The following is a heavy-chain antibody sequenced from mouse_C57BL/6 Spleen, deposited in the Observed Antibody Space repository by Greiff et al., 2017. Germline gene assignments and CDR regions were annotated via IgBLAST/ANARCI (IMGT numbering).Heavy chain of an antibody. CDR1: GYTFTGYW. CDR2: IDPSDSYT. J-gene: IGHJ3*01. Sequence: QVQLQQPGAELVRPGTSVKLSCKASGYTFTGYWMHWVKQRPGQGLEWIGVIDPSDSYTNYNQKFKGKATLTVDTSSSTAYMQLSSLTSEDSAVYYCARDSNYSFAYWGQGTLVTVSA. CDR3: ARDSNYSFAY. V-gene: IGHV1-59*01. D-gene: IGHD2-5*01.